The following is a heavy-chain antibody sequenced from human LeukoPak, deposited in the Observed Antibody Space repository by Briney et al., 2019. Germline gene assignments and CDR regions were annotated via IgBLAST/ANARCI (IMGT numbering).Heavy chain of an antibody. CDR3: ASGYYDSSGYYLALVY. V-gene: IGHV4-31*03. Sequence: PSETLSLTCTVSGGSISSGGYYWSWICQHPGKGLEWIGYIYYSGSTYYNPSLKSRVTISVDTSNNQFSLKLSSVTAADTAVYYCASGYYDSSGYYLALVYWGQGTLVTVSS. D-gene: IGHD3-22*01. J-gene: IGHJ4*02. CDR2: IYYSGST. CDR1: GGSISSGGYY.